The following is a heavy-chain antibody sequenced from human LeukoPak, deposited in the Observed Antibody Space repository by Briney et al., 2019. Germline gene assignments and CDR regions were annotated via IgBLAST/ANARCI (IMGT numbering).Heavy chain of an antibody. J-gene: IGHJ4*02. CDR1: GFTFNTYA. CDR3: AREKEVGFGGTIGH. D-gene: IGHD1-26*01. V-gene: IGHV3-23*01. Sequence: GGSLRLSCAASGFTFNTYAMSWVRQAPGKGLEWVSIINERGGGTYYADSVKGRFIVSRDNSKNTLYLQMSSLRGEDTAVYYCAREKEVGFGGTIGHWGQGTLVTVSS. CDR2: INERGGGT.